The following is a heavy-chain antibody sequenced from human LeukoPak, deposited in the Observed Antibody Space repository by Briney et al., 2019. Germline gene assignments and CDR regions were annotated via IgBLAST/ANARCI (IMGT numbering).Heavy chain of an antibody. Sequence: GGSLRLSCAASGFTLSSHGMHRVRQAPGKGLEWVAFIRYDGSNKYYADSVKGRFTISRDNSKNTLYLQMNSLRAEDTAVYYCANAAREVRGVIRPYYYYYMDVWGKGTTVTTS. CDR1: GFTLSSHG. J-gene: IGHJ6*03. D-gene: IGHD3-10*01. CDR2: IRYDGSNK. V-gene: IGHV3-30*02. CDR3: ANAAREVRGVIRPYYYYYMDV.